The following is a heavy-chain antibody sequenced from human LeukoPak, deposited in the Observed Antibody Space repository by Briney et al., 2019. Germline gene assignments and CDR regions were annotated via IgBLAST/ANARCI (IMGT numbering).Heavy chain of an antibody. CDR1: GFTFSSYW. J-gene: IGHJ4*02. Sequence: GGSLRLSCAASGFTFSSYWMSWVRQAPGKGLEWVANIKQDGSEKYYVDSVKGRFTISRDNAKNSLYLQTNSLRAEDTAVYYCARVAYDSSGYYFQYYFDYWGQGTLVTVSS. CDR3: ARVAYDSSGYYFQYYFDY. D-gene: IGHD3-22*01. V-gene: IGHV3-7*01. CDR2: IKQDGSEK.